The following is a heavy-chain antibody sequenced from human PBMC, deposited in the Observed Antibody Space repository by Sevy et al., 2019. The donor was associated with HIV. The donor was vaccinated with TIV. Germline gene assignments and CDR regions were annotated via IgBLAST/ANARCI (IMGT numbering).Heavy chain of an antibody. D-gene: IGHD3-10*01. CDR3: AREAYYYGSREENWFDP. Sequence: GGSLRLSCKASGFTFSTYSMHWVRQAPGKGLEWVSSISRTSTTTYYADSAKGRFTISRDNAKNSLYLQMNSLRDEDTAVYYCAREAYYYGSREENWFDPWGQGPLVTVSS. J-gene: IGHJ5*02. CDR1: GFTFSTYS. V-gene: IGHV3-48*02. CDR2: ISRTSTTT.